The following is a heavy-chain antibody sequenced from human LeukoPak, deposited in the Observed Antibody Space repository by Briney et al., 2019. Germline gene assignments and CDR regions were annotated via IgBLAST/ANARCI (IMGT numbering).Heavy chain of an antibody. Sequence: GESLKISCKGSGYSFSSQWIGWVRQMPGKGLEWMGIIYPGDSDTRYSPSFQGQVTISADKSISTAYLQWSSLKASDTAMYYCARLETYYGGNFPFDYWGQGTLVTVSS. CDR1: GYSFSSQW. CDR3: ARLETYYGGNFPFDY. D-gene: IGHD4-23*01. J-gene: IGHJ4*02. V-gene: IGHV5-51*01. CDR2: IYPGDSDT.